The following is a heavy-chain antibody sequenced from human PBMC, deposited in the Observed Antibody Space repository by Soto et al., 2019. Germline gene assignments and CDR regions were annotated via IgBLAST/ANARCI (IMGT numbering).Heavy chain of an antibody. Sequence: GGSLRLSCTASGFDFRGYGIHWVRQAPGRGLEWVAAASYDGSETYYADSAKGRFTVSKEISKNTAFLQMNALRHEDTAVYFCVRDSGWPILNFDSWGQGTLVTVSS. J-gene: IGHJ4*02. CDR3: VRDSGWPILNFDS. V-gene: IGHV3-30*03. D-gene: IGHD3-10*01. CDR1: GFDFRGYG. CDR2: ASYDGSET.